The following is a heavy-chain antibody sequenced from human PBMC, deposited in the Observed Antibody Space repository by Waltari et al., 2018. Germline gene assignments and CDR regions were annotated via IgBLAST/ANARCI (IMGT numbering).Heavy chain of an antibody. Sequence: QVQLVESGGGVVQPGRSLRLSCAASEFTFSSYAMHWVRQAPGKGLEWVAVISYNERNIYYVDSVKGRFTISRDNSKKMLYLQMNSLRDEDTAVYYCASDYCDRTNCHGMDVWGQGTTVTVSS. CDR1: EFTFSSYA. V-gene: IGHV3-30*04. D-gene: IGHD3-22*01. CDR2: ISYNERNI. CDR3: ASDYCDRTNCHGMDV. J-gene: IGHJ6*02.